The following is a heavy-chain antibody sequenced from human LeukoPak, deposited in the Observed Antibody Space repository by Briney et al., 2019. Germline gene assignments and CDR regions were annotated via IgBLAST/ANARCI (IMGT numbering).Heavy chain of an antibody. J-gene: IGHJ4*02. D-gene: IGHD2-21*02. CDR1: GDSLSSGGYS. CDR3: ARVSTFTALDD. CDR2: IYHSGTT. V-gene: IGHV4-30-2*01. Sequence: SQTLSLTCAVSGDSLSSGGYSWRWIRQPPGRGLEWIGYIYHSGTTYYNPSLKSRVTLSVDRSKNQFSLKLSSVTAAGPAVYYCARVSTFTALDDWGQGTLVTVSS.